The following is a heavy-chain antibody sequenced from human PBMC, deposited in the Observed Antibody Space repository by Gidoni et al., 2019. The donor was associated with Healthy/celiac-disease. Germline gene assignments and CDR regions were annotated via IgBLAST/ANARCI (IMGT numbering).Heavy chain of an antibody. CDR2: ISSSGSTI. J-gene: IGHJ4*02. D-gene: IGHD4-17*01. CDR1: GFTFSSYE. CDR3: ASRTPTVTY. V-gene: IGHV3-48*03. Sequence: EVQLVASGGCLVQPGGSLRLSCAASGFTFSSYEMNWVRQAPGKGLEWVSYISSSGSTIYYADSVKGRFTISRDNAKNSLYLQMNSLRAEDTAVYYCASRTPTVTYWGQGTLVTVSS.